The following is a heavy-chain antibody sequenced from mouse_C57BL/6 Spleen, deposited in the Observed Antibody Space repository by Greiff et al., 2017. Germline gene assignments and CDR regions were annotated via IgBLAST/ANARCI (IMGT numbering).Heavy chain of an antibody. D-gene: IGHD2-2*01. CDR1: GFTFSSYA. J-gene: IGHJ3*01. CDR2: ISDGGSYT. Sequence: EVQVVESGGGLVKPGGSLKLSCAASGFTFSSYAMSWVRQTPEKRLEWVATISDGGSYTYYPDNVKGRFTISRDNAKNNLYLQMSHLKSEDTAMYYCARGLPGDWFAYWGQGTLVTVSA. CDR3: ARGLPGDWFAY. V-gene: IGHV5-4*01.